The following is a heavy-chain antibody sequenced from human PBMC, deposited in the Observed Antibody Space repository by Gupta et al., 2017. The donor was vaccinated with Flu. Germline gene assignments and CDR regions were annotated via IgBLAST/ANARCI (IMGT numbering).Heavy chain of an antibody. D-gene: IGHD3-16*01. CDR1: FYGFY. Sequence: FYGFYYNWIRQSPGRGLEWIGEINYGGNTNYNTSLQSRVTISVDTSRSQFSLKLTSVTAADTAVYYCARESKGGYYLDIWGRGITVTASS. V-gene: IGHV4-34*01. CDR2: INYGGNT. J-gene: IGHJ6*03. CDR3: ARESKGGYYLDI.